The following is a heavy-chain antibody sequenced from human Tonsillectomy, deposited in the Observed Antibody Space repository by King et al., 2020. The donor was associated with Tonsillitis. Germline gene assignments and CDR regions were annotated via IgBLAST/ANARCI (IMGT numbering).Heavy chain of an antibody. V-gene: IGHV4-61*08. CDR2: IFYGGRT. J-gene: IGHJ3*01. CDR1: GGSVSRRGAS. D-gene: IGHD2-21*01. CDR3: AGLIGEYDCFDM. Sequence: VQLQESVPGLVKTSETPSLTCSVSGGSVSRRGASLSWIRQPPGKGLEWIGYIFYGGRTNYNPSLKSRVPMSVETSKNQFSRKLSSVTAADSAVYYCAGLIGEYDCFDMGGQGTMVTVSS.